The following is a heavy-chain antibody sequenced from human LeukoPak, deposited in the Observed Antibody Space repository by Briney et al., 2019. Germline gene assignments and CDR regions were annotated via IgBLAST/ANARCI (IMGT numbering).Heavy chain of an antibody. J-gene: IGHJ6*02. Sequence: VASVKVSCKASGYTFTGYYMHWVRQAPGQGLEWMGWINPNSGGTNYAQKFQGRVTMTRDTSISTAYMELSRLRSDDTAVYYCARDQISMDTAMVNGMDVWGQGTTVTVSS. D-gene: IGHD5-18*01. CDR3: ARDQISMDTAMVNGMDV. V-gene: IGHV1-2*02. CDR2: INPNSGGT. CDR1: GYTFTGYY.